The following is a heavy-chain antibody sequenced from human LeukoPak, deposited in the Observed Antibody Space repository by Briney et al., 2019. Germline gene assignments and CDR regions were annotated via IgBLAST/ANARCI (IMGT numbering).Heavy chain of an antibody. CDR1: GGSISSSNYY. CDR3: ARDDHNYFDY. Sequence: SETLSLTCTVSGGSISSSNYYWGWIRQPPGTGLEWIGSIYYSGSIYYNPSLKSRVTISVDTSKNQFSLKLSSVTAADTAVYYCARDDHNYFDYWGQGTLVTVSS. J-gene: IGHJ4*02. CDR2: IYYSGSI. V-gene: IGHV4-39*07. D-gene: IGHD1-14*01.